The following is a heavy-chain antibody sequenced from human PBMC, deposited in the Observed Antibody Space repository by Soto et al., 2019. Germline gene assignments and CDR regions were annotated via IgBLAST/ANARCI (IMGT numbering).Heavy chain of an antibody. D-gene: IGHD2-21*02. CDR3: ARQRTTVVTQAYFDH. V-gene: IGHV4-39*01. Sequence: AETLSLTCIVSGESISSSSYYWVWIRHPPGKGLEWIGSIYYSGRTYYNPSFKSRVTISIDTSKNQFSLKLSSVTATDTAVYYCARQRTTVVTQAYFDHWGQGALVTVSS. CDR1: GESISSSSYY. J-gene: IGHJ4*02. CDR2: IYYSGRT.